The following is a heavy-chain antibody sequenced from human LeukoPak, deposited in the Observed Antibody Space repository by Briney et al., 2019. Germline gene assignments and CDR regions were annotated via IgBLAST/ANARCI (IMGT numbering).Heavy chain of an antibody. CDR3: ARGGPWLM. J-gene: IGHJ4*02. CDR1: GFTFSSYE. CDR2: ISSSGRTI. Sequence: VGSLRLSCAASGFTFSSYEMNWVRQAPGKGLEWVSYISSSGRTIYYADSVKGRFTVSRDNAKNSLYLQMNSLRAEDTAVYYCARGGPWLMWGQGTLVTVSS. V-gene: IGHV3-48*03. D-gene: IGHD3-16*01.